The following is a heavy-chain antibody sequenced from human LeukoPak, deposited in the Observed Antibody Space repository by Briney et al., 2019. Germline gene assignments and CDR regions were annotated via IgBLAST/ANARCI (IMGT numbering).Heavy chain of an antibody. CDR1: GFRFDDYA. D-gene: IGHD6-13*01. CDR2: ISSNSGGI. V-gene: IGHV3-9*01. J-gene: IGHJ4*02. Sequence: PGGSLRLSCAASGFRFDDYAMHWVRQAPGKGLEWVSGISSNSGGINYADSVKGRFTISRDNAKNSLYLQMNSLRAEDTAVYYCAKDRRRQPLAYYFDYWGQGTLVNVSS. CDR3: AKDRRRQPLAYYFDY.